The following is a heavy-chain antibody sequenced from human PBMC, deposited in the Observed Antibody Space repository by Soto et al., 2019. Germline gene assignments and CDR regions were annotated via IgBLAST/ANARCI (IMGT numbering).Heavy chain of an antibody. D-gene: IGHD7-27*01. Sequence: GGSLRLSCAASGFTFSSYGMHWVRQAPGKGLEWVAVISYDGSNKYYADSVKGRFTISRDNSKNTLYLQMNSLRAEDTAVYYCAKDMPTTGDYYYGMDVWGQGTTVTVAS. CDR2: ISYDGSNK. V-gene: IGHV3-30*18. J-gene: IGHJ6*02. CDR3: AKDMPTTGDYYYGMDV. CDR1: GFTFSSYG.